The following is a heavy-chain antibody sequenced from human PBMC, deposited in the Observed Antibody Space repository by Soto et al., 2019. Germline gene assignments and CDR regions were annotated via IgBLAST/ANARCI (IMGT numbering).Heavy chain of an antibody. CDR3: ATGFDYRDTKHRDH. Sequence: GGSVRLSCAASGFGLSTHALSWVRQTPGKGLEWLSSITSTCIATHYADSVKGRFTISRENSRNTLHLQMNNLRVDDTAVYYCATGFDYRDTKHRDHWGKRTLVIASS. J-gene: IGHJ4*02. CDR1: GFGLSTHA. CDR2: ITSTCIAT. D-gene: IGHD4-17*01. V-gene: IGHV3-23*01.